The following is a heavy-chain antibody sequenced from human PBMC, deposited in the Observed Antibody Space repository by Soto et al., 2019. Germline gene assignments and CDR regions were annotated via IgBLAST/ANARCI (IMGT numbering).Heavy chain of an antibody. Sequence: QVQLQQSGPGLVKPSQTLSLTCAISGDSVSSNSAAWNWIRQSPSRGLEWLGRTYYRSKWYNDYAVSVKSRITINPDTSKNQFSLQLNSVTPEDTAVYYCARAVEGDCSSTSCYLDFDYWGQGTLVTVSS. CDR3: ARAVEGDCSSTSCYLDFDY. V-gene: IGHV6-1*01. J-gene: IGHJ4*02. CDR2: TYYRSKWYN. D-gene: IGHD2-2*01. CDR1: GDSVSSNSAA.